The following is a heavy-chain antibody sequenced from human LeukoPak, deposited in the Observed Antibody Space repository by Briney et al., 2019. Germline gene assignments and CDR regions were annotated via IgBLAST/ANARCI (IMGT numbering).Heavy chain of an antibody. CDR1: GGTFSSYA. V-gene: IGHV1-69*05. CDR3: AGGAAAIVGATEDY. CDR2: IIPIFGTA. Sequence: SVKVSCKASGGTFSSYAISWVRQAPGQGLEWMGRIIPIFGTANYAQKFQGRVTITTDESTSTAYMELSSLRSEDTAVYYCAGGAAAIVGATEDYWGQGTLVTVS. D-gene: IGHD1-26*01. J-gene: IGHJ4*02.